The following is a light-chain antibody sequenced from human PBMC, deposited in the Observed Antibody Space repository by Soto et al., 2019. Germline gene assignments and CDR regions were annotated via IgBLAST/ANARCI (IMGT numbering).Light chain of an antibody. CDR2: EVG. Sequence: QSALTQPASVSGSPGQSITISCTGTSSDIGDYNYVSWYQQHPGKAPKLIIFEVGDRPSGVSNRFSGSKSGYTASLTISGLLAEDEADYYCSSHTSTSTWVFGAGTKVPVL. CDR1: SSDIGDYNY. CDR3: SSHTSTSTWV. V-gene: IGLV2-14*01. J-gene: IGLJ3*02.